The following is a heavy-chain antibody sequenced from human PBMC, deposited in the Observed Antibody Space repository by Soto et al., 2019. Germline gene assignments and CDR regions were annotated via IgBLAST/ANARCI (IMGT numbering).Heavy chain of an antibody. CDR2: IYYSGST. CDR3: AGSSWKYYFDY. V-gene: IGHV4-31*03. D-gene: IGHD6-13*01. J-gene: IGHJ4*02. Sequence: SETLSLTCTVSGFSISSGGYYWSWIRQHPGKGLEWIGYIYYSGSTYYNPSLKSRVTISVDTSKNQFSLKLSSVTAADTAVYYCAGSSWKYYFDYWGQGTLVTVSS. CDR1: GFSISSGGYY.